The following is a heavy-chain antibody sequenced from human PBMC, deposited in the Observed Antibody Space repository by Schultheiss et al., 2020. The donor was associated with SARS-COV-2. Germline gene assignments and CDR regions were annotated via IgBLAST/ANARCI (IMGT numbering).Heavy chain of an antibody. Sequence: GESLKISCAASGFTFSSYAMHWVRQAPGKGLEWVAVISYDGSNKYYADSVKGRFTISRDNSKNTLYLQMNSLRAEDTAVYYCARDVYGDYSFDYWGQGTLVTVSS. J-gene: IGHJ4*02. V-gene: IGHV3-30-3*01. CDR3: ARDVYGDYSFDY. CDR2: ISYDGSNK. D-gene: IGHD4-17*01. CDR1: GFTFSSYA.